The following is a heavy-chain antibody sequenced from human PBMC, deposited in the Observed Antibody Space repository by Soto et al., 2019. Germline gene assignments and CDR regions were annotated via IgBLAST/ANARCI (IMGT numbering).Heavy chain of an antibody. CDR1: GFTFSSYG. CDR3: AKDLTGCDPLPACDY. CDR2: ISYDGSNK. Sequence: GGSLRLSCAASGFTFSSYGMHWVRQAPGKGLEWVAVISYDGSNKYYADTVKGRFTISRDNSKNTLYLQMNSMRAEDTALFFFAKDLTGCDPLPACDYWGQGTLVTVSS. V-gene: IGHV3-30*18. J-gene: IGHJ4*02. D-gene: IGHD2-21*02.